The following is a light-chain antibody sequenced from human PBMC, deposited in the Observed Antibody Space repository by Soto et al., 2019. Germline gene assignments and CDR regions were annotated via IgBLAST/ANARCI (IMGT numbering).Light chain of an antibody. CDR3: QWYGISPPEYT. CDR2: DAS. V-gene: IGKV3-20*01. CDR1: QSISNNY. Sequence: ETVLTQSPGTLSLSPGEIATLSCRAGQSISNNYLSWYQQKPGQAPRLLIHDASNRATGIPDRFSGSGSGTDFTLTISRLEPEDFAVYYCQWYGISPPEYTFGQGTMLEI. J-gene: IGKJ2*01.